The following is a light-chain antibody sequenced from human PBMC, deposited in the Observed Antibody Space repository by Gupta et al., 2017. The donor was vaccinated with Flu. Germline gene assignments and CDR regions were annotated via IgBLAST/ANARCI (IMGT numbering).Light chain of an antibody. V-gene: IGLV2-8*01. Sequence: QSALTQPPSASGSPGQSVTISCTGTSSDVGGYNYVSWYQQHPGKAPKRMMYEVSKRPSGVPDRFSGSKSGNTASLTINGLQAEDEADYYCSSSEGSNTYGVFGGGTKLTVL. CDR3: SSSEGSNTYGV. CDR2: EVS. CDR1: SSDVGGYNY. J-gene: IGLJ2*01.